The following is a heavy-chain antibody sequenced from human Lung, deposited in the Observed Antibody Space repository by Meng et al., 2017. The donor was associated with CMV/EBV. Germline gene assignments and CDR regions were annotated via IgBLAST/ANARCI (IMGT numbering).Heavy chain of an antibody. J-gene: IGHJ4*01. V-gene: IGHV3-30*02. CDR3: AKDLLLFGGPNAYFAQ. CDR2: IRHDGTNK. CDR1: GFRFDDYG. D-gene: IGHD3-16*01. Sequence: GGSLRLXXAASGFRFDDYGMHWVRQTPGKGLEWVAFIRHDGTNKFYGDSVKGRFTISRDNSKNTVYLQMNSLRPEETAVYYCAKDLLLFGGPNAYFAQWGPGTXVPVAS.